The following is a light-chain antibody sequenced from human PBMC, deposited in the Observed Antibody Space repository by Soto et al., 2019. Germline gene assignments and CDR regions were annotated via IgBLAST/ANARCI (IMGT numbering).Light chain of an antibody. Sequence: EIVLTQSPATLSVSPGERATLSCRASQSVSGDLAWYHHKPGQAPRLLIYDASTRALDTPARFAGSGSGTEFTLTISSLQSEDFAVYFCQQYNYWPITFGQGTRLEIK. CDR2: DAS. J-gene: IGKJ5*01. V-gene: IGKV3-15*01. CDR1: QSVSGD. CDR3: QQYNYWPIT.